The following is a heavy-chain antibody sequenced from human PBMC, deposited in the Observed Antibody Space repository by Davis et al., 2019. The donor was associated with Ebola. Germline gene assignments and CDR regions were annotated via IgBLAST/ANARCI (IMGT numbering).Heavy chain of an antibody. J-gene: IGHJ6*02. V-gene: IGHV3-74*01. CDR2: INSDGSST. CDR1: GFTFSNYW. CDR3: AREFPITMVQGVRRIYGMDV. Sequence: PGGSLRLSCAASGFTFSNYWMHWVRQAPGKGLVWVSRINSDGSSTSYADSVKGRFTISRDNAKNTLYLQMNSLRAEDTAVYYCAREFPITMVQGVRRIYGMDVWGQGTTVTVSS. D-gene: IGHD3-10*01.